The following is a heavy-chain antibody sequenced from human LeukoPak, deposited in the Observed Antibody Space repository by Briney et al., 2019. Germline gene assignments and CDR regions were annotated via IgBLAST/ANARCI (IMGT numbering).Heavy chain of an antibody. Sequence: PSETLAPPLTVSGGSISSSSYYWGWIRQPPGKGLEWIGSIYYSGSTYYNPSLKSRVTISVDTSKNQFSLKLSSVTAADTAVYYCARSLGALAVVWGKGTTVTVSS. CDR1: GGSISSSSYY. CDR3: ARSLGALAVV. CDR2: IYYSGST. J-gene: IGHJ6*04. D-gene: IGHD3-16*01. V-gene: IGHV4-39*01.